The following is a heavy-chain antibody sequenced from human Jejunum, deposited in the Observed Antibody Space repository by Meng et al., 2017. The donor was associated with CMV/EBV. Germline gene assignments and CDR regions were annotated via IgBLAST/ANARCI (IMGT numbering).Heavy chain of an antibody. Sequence: RSYGMSWVRQAPGRGLEWVSVISGSGATTKYADSVKGRFTISRDNSENTLYLQMNSLRAEDTAVYYCARDRDYGDYPYFHYGLDVWSQGTTVTVSS. CDR3: ARDRDYGDYPYFHYGLDV. V-gene: IGHV3-23*01. CDR1: RSYG. CDR2: ISGSGATT. D-gene: IGHD4-17*01. J-gene: IGHJ6*02.